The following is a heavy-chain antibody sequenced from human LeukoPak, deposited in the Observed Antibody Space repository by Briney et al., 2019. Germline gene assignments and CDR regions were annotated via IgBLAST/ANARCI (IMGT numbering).Heavy chain of an antibody. Sequence: GGSLRLSCAASGFTFSSYSMNWVRQAPGKGLEWVSVIYSGGSTYYADSVKGRFTISRDNSKNTLYLQMNSLRAEDTAVYYCARETYYYGSGGYTWGQGTLVTVSS. D-gene: IGHD3-10*01. CDR3: ARETYYYGSGGYT. V-gene: IGHV3-53*01. CDR2: IYSGGST. CDR1: GFTFSSYS. J-gene: IGHJ4*02.